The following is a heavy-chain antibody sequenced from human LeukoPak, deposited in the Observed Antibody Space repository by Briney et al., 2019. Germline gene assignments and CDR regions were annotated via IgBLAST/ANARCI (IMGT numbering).Heavy chain of an antibody. CDR1: GDSVSSNSAA. CDR3: ARAALRYFCWLDN. D-gene: IGHD3-9*01. CDR2: TYYRSKWYN. J-gene: IGHJ5*02. Sequence: SETLSLTCGISGDSVSSNSAAWNWNRQPPSRGLEWLGRTYYRSKWYNDYAVSVKSRITINPDTSKNQFSLQLNTVTPEDTAVYYCARAALRYFCWLDNWGQGTLVTVSS. V-gene: IGHV6-1*01.